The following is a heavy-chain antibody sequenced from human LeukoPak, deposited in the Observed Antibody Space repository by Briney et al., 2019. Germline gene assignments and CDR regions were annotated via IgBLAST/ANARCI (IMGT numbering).Heavy chain of an antibody. CDR2: MSGSSANT. V-gene: IGHV3-23*01. Sequence: GGSLRLSCLVSGLTFTNNAMSWVRQAPGKGLEWVSAMSGSSANTYYAASVKGRFTISRDSSKYTLYLQMNSLRVEDTAVYYCAKHSRNRVGTSTDWFDPWGQGTLVTVSS. J-gene: IGHJ5*02. CDR1: GLTFTNNA. CDR3: AKHSRNRVGTSTDWFDP. D-gene: IGHD1-26*01.